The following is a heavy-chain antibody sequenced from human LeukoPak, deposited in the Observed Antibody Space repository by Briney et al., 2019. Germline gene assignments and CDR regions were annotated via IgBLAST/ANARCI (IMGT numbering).Heavy chain of an antibody. J-gene: IGHJ4*02. Sequence: SETLSLTCTVSGGSISSSSYYWGWIRQPAGKGLEWIGHIYTSGSTNYDPSLKSRVTMSVDTSKNQFSLKLTSVTAADTAVYYCARDPFRSSFDYWGQGTRVTVSS. CDR3: ARDPFRSSFDY. CDR2: IYTSGST. D-gene: IGHD3-16*01. CDR1: GGSISSSSYY. V-gene: IGHV4-61*09.